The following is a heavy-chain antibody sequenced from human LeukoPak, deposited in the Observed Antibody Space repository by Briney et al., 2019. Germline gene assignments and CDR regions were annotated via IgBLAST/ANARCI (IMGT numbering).Heavy chain of an antibody. CDR3: ARDNDHGTFQAENY. D-gene: IGHD1-1*01. CDR1: GYSSSNFG. CDR2: IIAVTGIT. J-gene: IGHJ4*02. Sequence: GASVKVSCKASGYSSSNFGISWVRQAPGQGLEWVAWIIAVTGITNYAQKFQGRVTVTTDTSTSTAYMELRGLRSDDTAVYYCARDNDHGTFQAENYWGPGTLVTVSS. V-gene: IGHV1-18*01.